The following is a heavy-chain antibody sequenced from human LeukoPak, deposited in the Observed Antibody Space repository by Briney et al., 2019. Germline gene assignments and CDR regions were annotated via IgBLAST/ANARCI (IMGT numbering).Heavy chain of an antibody. D-gene: IGHD5-12*01. Sequence: SETLSLTCTVSGGSISSYYWSWIRQPPGKGLEWIGYIYYSGSTNYNPSLKSLVTISVDTSKNQFSLKLSSVTAADTAVYYCARGYSGYDYLGYWGQGTLVTVSS. V-gene: IGHV4-59*01. CDR3: ARGYSGYDYLGY. CDR1: GGSISSYY. CDR2: IYYSGST. J-gene: IGHJ4*02.